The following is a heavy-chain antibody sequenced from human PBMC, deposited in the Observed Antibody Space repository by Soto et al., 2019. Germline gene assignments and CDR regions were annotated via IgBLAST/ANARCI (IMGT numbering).Heavy chain of an antibody. CDR1: GGSISSSSYY. J-gene: IGHJ4*02. CDR3: FSDFWSGYWALDY. D-gene: IGHD3-3*01. V-gene: IGHV4-39*01. CDR2: IYYSGST. Sequence: SETLSLTCTVSGGSISSSSYYWGWIRQPPGKGLEWIGSIYYSGSTYYNPSLKSRVTISVDTSKNQFSLKLSSVTAADTAVYYCFSDFWSGYWALDYWGQGTLVTVSS.